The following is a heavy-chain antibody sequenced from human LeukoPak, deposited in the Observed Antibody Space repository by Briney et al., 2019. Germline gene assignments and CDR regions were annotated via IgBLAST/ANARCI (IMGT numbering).Heavy chain of an antibody. J-gene: IGHJ4*02. CDR3: ARQSAGSYVYFDL. CDR2: MSISGNT. D-gene: IGHD3-10*01. V-gene: IGHV4-4*07. Sequence: SETLSLTCTVSGGSISSYYWSWIRQPAGQGLEWIGRMSISGNTNYNPSLKSRVTISGDKSKNQFSLKLSSVTAADTAMYYCARQSAGSYVYFDLWGQGTLVTVSS. CDR1: GGSISSYY.